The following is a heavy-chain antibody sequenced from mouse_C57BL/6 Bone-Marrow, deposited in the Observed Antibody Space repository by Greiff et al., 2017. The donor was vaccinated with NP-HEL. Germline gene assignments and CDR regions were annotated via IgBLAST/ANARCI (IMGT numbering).Heavy chain of an antibody. Sequence: EVQVVESGPGLVKPSQSLSLTCSVTGYSITSGYYWNWIRQFPGNKLEWMGYISYDGSNNYNPSLKNRISITRDTSKNQFFLKLNSVTTEDTATYYCARILFITTVAIDYWGQGTTLTVSS. CDR3: ARILFITTVAIDY. V-gene: IGHV3-6*01. J-gene: IGHJ2*01. CDR2: ISYDGSN. CDR1: GYSITSGYY. D-gene: IGHD1-1*01.